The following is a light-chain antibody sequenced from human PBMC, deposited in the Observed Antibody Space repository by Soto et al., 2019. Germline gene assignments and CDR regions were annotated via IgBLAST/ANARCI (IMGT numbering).Light chain of an antibody. Sequence: EIVMTQSPATLSVSPGERATLSCRASQSVRSNLAWHQQKPGQAPRLLIYAASNRATGIPDRFSGSGSGTDFTLTISRLEPEDFAVYYCQQYGSSGTFGQGTKVDIK. V-gene: IGKV3-20*01. CDR2: AAS. CDR3: QQYGSSGT. CDR1: QSVRSN. J-gene: IGKJ1*01.